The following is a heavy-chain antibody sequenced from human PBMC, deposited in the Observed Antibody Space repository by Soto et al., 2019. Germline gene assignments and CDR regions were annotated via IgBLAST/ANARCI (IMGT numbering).Heavy chain of an antibody. Sequence: ETLSLTCAISGGSFSANHWSWIRQSPGQGLEWIGEITLGGSTNYSPSLKSRVSISVDEGKKQFSLEMTSVTAADTAVYYCAKSALIGPLDYGGNSEGGQDYWGQGTLVTVSS. CDR3: AKSALIGPLDYGGNSEGGQDY. J-gene: IGHJ4*02. V-gene: IGHV4-34*01. CDR1: GGSFSANH. CDR2: ITLGGST. D-gene: IGHD4-17*01.